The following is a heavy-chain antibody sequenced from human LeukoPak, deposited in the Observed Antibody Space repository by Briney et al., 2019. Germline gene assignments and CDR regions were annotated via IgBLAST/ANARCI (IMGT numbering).Heavy chain of an antibody. V-gene: IGHV4-61*01. D-gene: IGHD4-17*01. CDR1: GDSASNATYY. CDR3: ARDRQAYGEFRNFCYYGMDV. Sequence: SETLSLTCAVSGDSASNATYYWTWIRQPPGKGLEWLGYVYYSGSTNYNPSLKSRVTISIDTSKSQFSLKLRSVTAADTAVYYCARDRQAYGEFRNFCYYGMDVWGKGTTVTVSS. CDR2: VYYSGST. J-gene: IGHJ6*04.